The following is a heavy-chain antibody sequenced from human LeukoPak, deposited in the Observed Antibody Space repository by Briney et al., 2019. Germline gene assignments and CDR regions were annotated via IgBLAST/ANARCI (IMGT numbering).Heavy chain of an antibody. CDR3: ARIPRGGLDGYNENSFDY. CDR1: GGSISSSSYY. D-gene: IGHD5-24*01. CDR2: IYYSGST. J-gene: IGHJ4*02. V-gene: IGHV4-39*07. Sequence: PSETLSLTCTVSGGSISSSSYYWGWIRQPPGKGLEWIGSIYYSGSTYYNPSLKSRVTISVDTSKNQFSLKLSSVTAADTAVYYCARIPRGGLDGYNENSFDYWGQGTLVTVSS.